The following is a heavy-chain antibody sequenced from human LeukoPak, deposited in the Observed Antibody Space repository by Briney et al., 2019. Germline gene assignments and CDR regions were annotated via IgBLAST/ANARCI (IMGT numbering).Heavy chain of an antibody. CDR2: IYYSGST. D-gene: IGHD5-12*01. CDR3: ARGSQDILDPNCFDP. CDR1: GGSISSSSYY. Sequence: MTSETLSLTCTVSGGSISSSSYYWGWIRQPPGKGLEWIGSIYYSGSTYYNPSLKSRVTISVDTSKNQFSLKLSSVTAADTAFYFCARGSQDILDPNCFDPWGQGTLVTVSS. V-gene: IGHV4-39*07. J-gene: IGHJ5*02.